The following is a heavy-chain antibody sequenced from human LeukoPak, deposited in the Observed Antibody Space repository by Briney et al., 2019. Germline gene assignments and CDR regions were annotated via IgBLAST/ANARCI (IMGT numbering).Heavy chain of an antibody. CDR1: GGSISSYY. CDR3: ARDGPYSSSWYGPQPSNWFDP. Sequence: SETLSLTCTVSGGSISSYYWSWIRQPAGKGLEWIGRIYTSVSTNYNPSLKSRVTMSVDTSKNQFSLKLSSVTAADTAVYYCARDGPYSSSWYGPQPSNWFDPWGQGTLVTVSS. D-gene: IGHD6-13*01. V-gene: IGHV4-4*07. CDR2: IYTSVST. J-gene: IGHJ5*02.